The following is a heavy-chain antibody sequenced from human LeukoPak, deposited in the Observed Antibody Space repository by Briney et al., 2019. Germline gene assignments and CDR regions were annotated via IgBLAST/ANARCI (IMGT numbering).Heavy chain of an antibody. D-gene: IGHD6-6*01. Sequence: PGGSLRLSCAASGFTFSSYWMHWVRHAPGKGLVWVSHINTDGSSTTYADSVKGRFTISRDNAKNTLYLQMNSLRAEDTAVYYCARDHSSSSGHDCWGQGTLVTVSS. J-gene: IGHJ4*02. V-gene: IGHV3-74*03. CDR1: GFTFSSYW. CDR2: INTDGSST. CDR3: ARDHSSSSGHDC.